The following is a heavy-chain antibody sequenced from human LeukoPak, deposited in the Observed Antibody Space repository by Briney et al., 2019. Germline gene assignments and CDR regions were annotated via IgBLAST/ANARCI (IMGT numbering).Heavy chain of an antibody. Sequence: GGSLRLSCAASGFSLSNYWMNWVRQAPGKGLEWVANIKQDGSEKNYVDSVRGRFTISRDNAKNSLILQMNTLRDEDTAVYYCARGVWAPFDYWGQGTLVTVSP. CDR2: IKQDGSEK. CDR1: GFSLSNYW. J-gene: IGHJ4*02. CDR3: ARGVWAPFDY. V-gene: IGHV3-7*01. D-gene: IGHD7-27*01.